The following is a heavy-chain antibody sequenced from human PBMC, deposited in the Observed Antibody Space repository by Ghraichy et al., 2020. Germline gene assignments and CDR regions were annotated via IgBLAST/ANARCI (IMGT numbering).Heavy chain of an antibody. V-gene: IGHV3-23*01. CDR3: ARAGTGATMAPFDY. J-gene: IGHJ4*02. CDR2: ITNRGDKT. D-gene: IGHD3/OR15-3a*01. CDR1: GFTFSNYA. Sequence: LSLTCAASGFTFSNYAMSWVRQAPGKGLGWVSAITNRGDKTFYADSVKGRFTISRDNAKNTLFLQMNSLRVEDTAVEYCARAGTGATMAPFDYWGQGSLVTVSS.